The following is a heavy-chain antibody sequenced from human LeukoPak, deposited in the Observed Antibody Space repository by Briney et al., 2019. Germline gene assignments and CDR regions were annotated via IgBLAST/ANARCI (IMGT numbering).Heavy chain of an antibody. CDR3: ARASGSYFWYYFDY. CDR2: IYTSGST. CDR1: GGSISSGSYY. Sequence: SQTLSLTCTVSGGSISSGSYYWSWIRQPAGKGLEWIGRIYTSGSTNYNPSLKSRVTISVDTSKNQFSPKLSSVTAADTAVYYCARASGSYFWYYFDYWGQGTLVTVSS. D-gene: IGHD1-26*01. J-gene: IGHJ4*02. V-gene: IGHV4-61*02.